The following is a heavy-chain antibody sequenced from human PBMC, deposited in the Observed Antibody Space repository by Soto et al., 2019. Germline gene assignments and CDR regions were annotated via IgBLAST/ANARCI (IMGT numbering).Heavy chain of an antibody. CDR3: ATAGNYDSSGRDF. CDR2: ISAKSGNT. J-gene: IGHJ4*02. CDR1: GFIFNNYA. V-gene: IGHV1-18*04. Sequence: GASVKVSCKAFGFIFNNYAISWVRQAPGQGLEWMGWISAKSGNTNYAQKLQGRVTMTTDTYTRTAYMELRSLRSDDTAVYYCATAGNYDSSGRDFWGQGTLVTVSS. D-gene: IGHD3-22*01.